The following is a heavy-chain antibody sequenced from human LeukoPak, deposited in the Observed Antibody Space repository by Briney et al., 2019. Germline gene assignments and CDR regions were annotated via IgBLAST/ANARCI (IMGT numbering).Heavy chain of an antibody. J-gene: IGHJ4*02. CDR2: IKSSNT. Sequence: SETLSLTCTVSGGSISSDRFYWTWVRQPAGKRPEWIGRIKSSNTNYNPSLKSRVNISVDTPTNQFSLKLSSLTAADTAVYYCARVPDWTYVPDYWGQGTLVTVSS. CDR3: ARVPDWTYVPDY. V-gene: IGHV4-61*02. CDR1: GGSISSDRFY. D-gene: IGHD3-16*01.